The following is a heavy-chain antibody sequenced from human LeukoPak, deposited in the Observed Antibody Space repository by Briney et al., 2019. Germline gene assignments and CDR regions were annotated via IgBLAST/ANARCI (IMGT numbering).Heavy chain of an antibody. D-gene: IGHD6-19*01. V-gene: IGHV3-23*01. Sequence: PGGTLRLSCAASGFTFSSSGMSWVRQAPGKGLEWVSAISDSGGSTYYADSVKGRFTISRDNSKNTLYLQMDSLRAEDTAVYYCAKEIAVAGLDAFDIWGQGTMVTVSS. CDR3: AKEIAVAGLDAFDI. J-gene: IGHJ3*02. CDR2: ISDSGGST. CDR1: GFTFSSSG.